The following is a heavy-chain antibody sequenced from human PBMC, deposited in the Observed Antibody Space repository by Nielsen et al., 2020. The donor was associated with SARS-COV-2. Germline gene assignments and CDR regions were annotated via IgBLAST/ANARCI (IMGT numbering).Heavy chain of an antibody. CDR3: ARVAMYAIGWYYFDY. J-gene: IGHJ4*02. V-gene: IGHV3-66*01. CDR2: LFSGGAT. D-gene: IGHD6-19*01. Sequence: GESLKISCTASEINVNNNYMSWVRQAPGKGLEWVSTLFSGGATHYADSVRDRFTISRDNSKNTVYLQMNNLRVEETAVYYCARVAMYAIGWYYFDYWGQGSLVTVSS. CDR1: EINVNNNY.